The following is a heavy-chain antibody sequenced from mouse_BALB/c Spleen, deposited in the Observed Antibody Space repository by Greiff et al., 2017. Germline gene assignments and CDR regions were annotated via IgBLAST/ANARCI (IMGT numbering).Heavy chain of an antibody. Sequence: EVKVVESGGGLVQPGGSLKLSCAASGFTFSSYGMSWVRQTPDKRLELVATINSNGGSTYYPDSVKGRFTISRDNAKNNLYLQMSSLRSEDTALYYCARCGYYGPPYAMDYWGQGTSVTVSS. CDR3: ARCGYYGPPYAMDY. V-gene: IGHV5-6-3*01. CDR2: INSNGGST. J-gene: IGHJ4*01. CDR1: GFTFSSYG. D-gene: IGHD1-1*01.